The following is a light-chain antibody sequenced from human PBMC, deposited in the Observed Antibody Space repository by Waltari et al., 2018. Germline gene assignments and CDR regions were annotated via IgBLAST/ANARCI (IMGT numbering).Light chain of an antibody. J-gene: IGKJ4*01. CDR1: QGISSA. V-gene: IGKV1-13*02. CDR2: DAS. CDR3: QQFNSYPPT. Sequence: AIQLTQSPSSLSASVGDRVPINCRASQGISSALDWYQQKPGKTPKLLIYDASSLESGVPSRFSGSGSGTDFTLTISSLQPEDFATYYCQQFNSYPPTFGGGTKVEIK.